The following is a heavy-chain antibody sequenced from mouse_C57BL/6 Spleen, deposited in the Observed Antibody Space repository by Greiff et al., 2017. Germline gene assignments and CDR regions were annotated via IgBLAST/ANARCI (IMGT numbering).Heavy chain of an antibody. Sequence: EVKVVESGGGLVKPGGSLKLSCAASGFTFSDYGMHWVRQAPEKGLEWVAYISSGSSTIYYADTVKGRFTISRDNAKNTLFLQMTSLRSEDTAMCYCARTGSRPDYYAMDYWGQGTSVTVSS. CDR2: ISSGSSTI. CDR3: ARTGSRPDYYAMDY. D-gene: IGHD1-1*01. J-gene: IGHJ4*01. V-gene: IGHV5-17*01. CDR1: GFTFSDYG.